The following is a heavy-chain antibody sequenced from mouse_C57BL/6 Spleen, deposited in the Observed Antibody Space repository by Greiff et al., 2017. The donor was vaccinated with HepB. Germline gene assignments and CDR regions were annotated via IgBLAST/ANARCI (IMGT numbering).Heavy chain of an antibody. CDR1: GYTFTDYN. Sequence: EVQLQQSGPELVKPGASVKIPCKASGYTFTDYNMDWVKQSHGKSLEWIGDINPNNGGTIYNQKFKGKATLTVDKSSSTAYMELRSLTSEDTAVYDCARRDRRLRDFDVWGTGTTVTVSS. CDR2: INPNNGGT. V-gene: IGHV1-18*01. CDR3: ARRDRRLRDFDV. J-gene: IGHJ1*03.